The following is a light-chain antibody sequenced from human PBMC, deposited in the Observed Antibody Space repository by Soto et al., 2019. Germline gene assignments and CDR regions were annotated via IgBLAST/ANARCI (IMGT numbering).Light chain of an antibody. V-gene: IGLV2-14*01. J-gene: IGLJ1*01. CDR3: SSYTSSSTRV. CDR1: SSDVGG. Sequence: QSALTQPASVSGSPGQSITISCTGTSSDVGGVSWYQQHPGKAPKLMIYDVSNRPSGVSNRFSGSESGNTASLTISGLQAEDEADYYCSSYTSSSTRVFGTGTKVTVL. CDR2: DVS.